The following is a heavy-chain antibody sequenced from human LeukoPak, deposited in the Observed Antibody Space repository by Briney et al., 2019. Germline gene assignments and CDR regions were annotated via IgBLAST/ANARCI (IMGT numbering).Heavy chain of an antibody. CDR1: GYTFTSYD. V-gene: IGHV1-8*02. Sequence: WASVKVSCKTSGYTFTSYDINWTRQATAQGLEWMGLMNPNSGNTGYAQKFQGKVTMTRNTSISTAYMDLSSLTSEDTAEYYCAIGKLASRRGSWFDPWGQGTLVTVSS. CDR3: AIGKLASRRGSWFDP. D-gene: IGHD6-6*01. CDR2: MNPNSGNT. J-gene: IGHJ5*02.